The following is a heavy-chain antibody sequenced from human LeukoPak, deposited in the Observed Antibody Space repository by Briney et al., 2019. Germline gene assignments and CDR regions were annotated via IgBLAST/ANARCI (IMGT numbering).Heavy chain of an antibody. Sequence: GGSLRLSCAASGFTFSTYWMSWIRQAPGKGLEWVANIKQDGSDRSYVDSVKGRFTISRDNAKNSLYLQMNSLSAEDSAVYYCARVRRFLEYLRGAIDYWGPGALVTVSS. CDR1: GFTFSTYW. CDR2: IKQDGSDR. D-gene: IGHD3-3*01. V-gene: IGHV3-7*01. J-gene: IGHJ4*02. CDR3: ARVRRFLEYLRGAIDY.